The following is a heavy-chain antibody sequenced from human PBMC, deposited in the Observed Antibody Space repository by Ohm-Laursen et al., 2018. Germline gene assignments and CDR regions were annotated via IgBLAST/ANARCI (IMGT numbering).Heavy chain of an antibody. CDR2: ISGSGDST. V-gene: IGHV3-23*01. CDR1: GFTFSSYA. J-gene: IGHJ4*02. Sequence: GSLRLSCAASGFTFSSYAMSWVRQVPGKGLEWVSAISGSGDSTYYADSVKGRFTISRDNSKNTLYLQMNSLRAEDTALYYCAKYQGLVYAIVDYWGQGTLVTVSS. CDR3: AKYQGLVYAIVDY. D-gene: IGHD2-8*01.